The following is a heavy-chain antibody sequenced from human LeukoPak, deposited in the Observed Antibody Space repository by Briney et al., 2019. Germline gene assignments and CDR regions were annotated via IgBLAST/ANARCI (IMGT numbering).Heavy chain of an antibody. CDR2: ISYDRSNK. Sequence: QPARSLRLSCAASGFTISSYDMHWVRQAPGKEREWWAIISYDRSNKYYEDSVKGRFTISRDNSKNTLYLQMSSLRAEDTAVYYCAKDPSEQWVPNYFDCWGEGTLVTVSS. CDR1: GFTISSYD. J-gene: IGHJ4*02. V-gene: IGHV3-30*18. CDR3: AKDPSEQWVPNYFDC. D-gene: IGHD6-19*01.